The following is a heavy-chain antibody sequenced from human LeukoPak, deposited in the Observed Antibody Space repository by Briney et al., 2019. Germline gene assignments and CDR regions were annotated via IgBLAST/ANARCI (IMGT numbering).Heavy chain of an antibody. Sequence: VASVKVSCKASGYTFTSYGISWVRQAPGQGLEWMGWISAYNGNTNYAQKLQGRVTMTTDTSTSTAYMELRSLRSDDTAVYYCARDVVTIFGVVIDYYYMDVWGKGTTVTVSS. V-gene: IGHV1-18*01. CDR3: ARDVVTIFGVVIDYYYMDV. CDR2: ISAYNGNT. CDR1: GYTFTSYG. J-gene: IGHJ6*03. D-gene: IGHD3-3*01.